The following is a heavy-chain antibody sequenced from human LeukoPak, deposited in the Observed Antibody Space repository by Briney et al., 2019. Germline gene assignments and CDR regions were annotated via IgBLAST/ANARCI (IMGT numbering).Heavy chain of an antibody. CDR3: AKVAYYYGSGSYVDY. Sequence: PGGSLRLSCAASGFTFSSYAMSRVRQAPGKVLEWVSAISGSGGSTYYADSVKGRLTISRDNSKNTLYLQMNSLRAEDTAVYYCAKVAYYYGSGSYVDYWGQGTLVTVSS. D-gene: IGHD3-10*01. CDR1: GFTFSSYA. CDR2: ISGSGGST. V-gene: IGHV3-23*01. J-gene: IGHJ4*02.